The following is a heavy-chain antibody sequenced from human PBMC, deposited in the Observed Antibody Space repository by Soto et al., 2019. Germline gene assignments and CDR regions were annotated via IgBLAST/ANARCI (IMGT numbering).Heavy chain of an antibody. D-gene: IGHD3-22*01. V-gene: IGHV3-30*18. CDR2: ISYDGSNE. J-gene: IGHJ4*02. Sequence: QVQLVESGGDVVQPGRSLRLSCEASGFIFNNYGMHWVRQAPGKGLEWVAHISYDGSNEHYVDSVKGRFTISRDNFKNTVYLQMNSLRAEDTAVYYCAKDTCYRASSGYYVFDYWGQGTLVTVSS. CDR3: AKDTCYRASSGYYVFDY. CDR1: GFIFNNYG.